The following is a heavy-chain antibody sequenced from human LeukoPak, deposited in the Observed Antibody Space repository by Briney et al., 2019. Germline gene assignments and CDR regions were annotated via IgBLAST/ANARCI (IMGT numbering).Heavy chain of an antibody. D-gene: IGHD6-13*01. V-gene: IGHV4-30-2*01. Sequence: PSETLSLTCTVSGDSISSGDYFWSWVRQPPGEALEWTAYIYHSGRAFYNPSFESRVTISVDRSKNQFSLKMNSVTVADTAVYYCAREVNVAALGADDASDLWGQGTLVTVSS. J-gene: IGHJ3*01. CDR1: GDSISSGDYF. CDR3: AREVNVAALGADDASDL. CDR2: IYHSGRA.